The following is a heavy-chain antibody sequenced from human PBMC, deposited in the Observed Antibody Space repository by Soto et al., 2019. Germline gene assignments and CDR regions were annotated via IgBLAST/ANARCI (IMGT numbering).Heavy chain of an antibody. J-gene: IGHJ4*02. D-gene: IGHD6-6*01. CDR1: GFTFSSYS. V-gene: IGHV3-21*01. CDR2: ISSSSSYI. CDR3: ARDATEYSSIPRY. Sequence: EVQLVESGGGLVKPGGSLRLSCAASGFTFSSYSMNWVRQAPGKGLEWVSSISSSSSYIYYADSVKGRFTISSDNAKNSLYLQMNSLRAEDTAVYYCARDATEYSSIPRYWGQGTLVTVSS.